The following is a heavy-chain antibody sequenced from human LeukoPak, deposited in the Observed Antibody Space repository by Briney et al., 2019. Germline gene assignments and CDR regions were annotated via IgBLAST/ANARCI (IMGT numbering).Heavy chain of an antibody. Sequence: ASVKVSCKASGYTFTSHDINWVRQATGQGLEWMGWMNPNSGNTGYAQKFQGRVTMTRNTSISTAYMELSSLRSEDTAVYYCARNIVGASAFDYWGQGTLVTVSS. D-gene: IGHD1-26*01. CDR1: GYTFTSHD. CDR2: MNPNSGNT. J-gene: IGHJ4*02. CDR3: ARNIVGASAFDY. V-gene: IGHV1-8*01.